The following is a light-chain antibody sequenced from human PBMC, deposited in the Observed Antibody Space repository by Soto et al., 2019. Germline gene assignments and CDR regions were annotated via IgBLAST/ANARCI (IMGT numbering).Light chain of an antibody. CDR3: QQYGRSPTWT. J-gene: IGKJ1*01. V-gene: IGKV3-20*01. CDR1: QSVSGTY. CDR2: GAS. Sequence: EIVLTQSPGTLSLSPGERAILSCRASQSVSGTYLAWFQQKRGQPPRLLIYGASSRATGVSDRFSGSGSGTDFTLTISRLEPEDFAVYYCQQYGRSPTWTFGQGTKVEVK.